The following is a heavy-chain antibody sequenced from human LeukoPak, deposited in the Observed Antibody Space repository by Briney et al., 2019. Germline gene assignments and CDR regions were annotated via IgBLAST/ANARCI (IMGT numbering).Heavy chain of an antibody. D-gene: IGHD3-10*01. Sequence: EASVKVSRKASGGTFSSYAISWVRQAPGQGLEWMGGIIPIFGTANYTQKFQGRVTITADESTSTAYMELSSLRSEDTAVYYCARDAGRGVSYNYWGQGTLVTVSS. CDR3: ARDAGRGVSYNY. V-gene: IGHV1-69*01. J-gene: IGHJ4*02. CDR2: IIPIFGTA. CDR1: GGTFSSYA.